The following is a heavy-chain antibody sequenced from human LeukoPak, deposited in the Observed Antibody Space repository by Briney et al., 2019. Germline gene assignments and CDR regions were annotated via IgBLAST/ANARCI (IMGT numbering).Heavy chain of an antibody. J-gene: IGHJ4*02. V-gene: IGHV4-61*02. D-gene: IGHD2-2*01. CDR1: GGSISSGSYY. CDR3: ARSHWGYCSSTSCYNYYFDY. Sequence: SQTLSLTCTVSGGSISSGSYYWSWIRQPAGKGLGWIGRIYTSGSTNYNPSLKSRVTISVDTPKNQFSLKLSSVTAADTAVYYCARSHWGYCSSTSCYNYYFDYWGQGTLVTVSS. CDR2: IYTSGST.